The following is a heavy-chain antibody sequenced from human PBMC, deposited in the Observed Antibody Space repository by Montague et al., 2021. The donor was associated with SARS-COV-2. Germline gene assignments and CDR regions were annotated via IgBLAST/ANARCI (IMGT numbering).Heavy chain of an antibody. D-gene: IGHD3-16*01. V-gene: IGHV4-39*07. Sequence: SETLSLTCSVAGASINNSPYYWGWIRQPPGRGPEWIGSVLYTGTPYYXXXLTARVTISLDTSKNQFSLKMYSVTAADTATYFCVAGGDSAKAGAYWGQGTLVTVSS. J-gene: IGHJ4*02. CDR1: GASINNSPYY. CDR3: VAGGDSAKAGAY. CDR2: VLYTGTP.